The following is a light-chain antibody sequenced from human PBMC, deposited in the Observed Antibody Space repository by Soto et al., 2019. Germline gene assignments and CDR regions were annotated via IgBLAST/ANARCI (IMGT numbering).Light chain of an antibody. CDR3: QQRADWPIT. V-gene: IGKV3-11*01. Sequence: EIVLTQSPATLSLSPGERATLSCRASQSVSSYLIWYQQKPGQAPRLLISDASTRAAGIPTRFSGSGSGTDFTLTISSLETEDFAVYYCQQRADWPITFGQGTRLEIK. CDR2: DAS. J-gene: IGKJ5*01. CDR1: QSVSSY.